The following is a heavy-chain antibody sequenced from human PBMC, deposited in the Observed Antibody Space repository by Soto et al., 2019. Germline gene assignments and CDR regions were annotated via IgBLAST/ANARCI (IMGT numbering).Heavy chain of an antibody. J-gene: IGHJ4*02. Sequence: SQTLSLTCAISGDSVSSTSTSWSLIRQSPSRGLEWLGRTYYRSNWYSDYAVSVKSRITINPDTSKNQYSLQLKSVTPEDTAVYYCARGSYYSGWVWGQGTLVTVSS. D-gene: IGHD6-19*01. CDR1: GDSVSSTSTS. V-gene: IGHV6-1*01. CDR3: ARGSYYSGWV. CDR2: TYYRSNWYS.